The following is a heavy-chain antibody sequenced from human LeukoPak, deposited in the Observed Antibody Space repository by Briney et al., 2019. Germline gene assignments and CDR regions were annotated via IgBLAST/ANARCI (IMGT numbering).Heavy chain of an antibody. J-gene: IGHJ4*02. Sequence: GGSLRLSRAASGFTFSSYAMSWVRQAPGKGLEWVSAISGSGGSTYYADSVKGRFTISRDNSKNTLYLQMNSLRAEDTAVYYCAKGVVGATTVEDYWGQGTLVTVSS. CDR3: AKGVVGATTVEDY. V-gene: IGHV3-23*01. CDR1: GFTFSSYA. D-gene: IGHD1-26*01. CDR2: ISGSGGST.